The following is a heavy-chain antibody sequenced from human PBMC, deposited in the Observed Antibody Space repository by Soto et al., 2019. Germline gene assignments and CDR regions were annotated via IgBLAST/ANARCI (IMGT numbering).Heavy chain of an antibody. CDR2: IYYSGST. Sequence: TSETLSLTCTVSGGSISSYYWSWIRQPPGKGLEWIGYIYYSGSTNYNPSLKSRVTISVDTSKNQFSLKLSSVTAADTAVYYCARAGVQLSMDVWGQGTTVTVSS. CDR3: ARAGVQLSMDV. CDR1: GGSISSYY. V-gene: IGHV4-59*01. J-gene: IGHJ6*02. D-gene: IGHD3-3*01.